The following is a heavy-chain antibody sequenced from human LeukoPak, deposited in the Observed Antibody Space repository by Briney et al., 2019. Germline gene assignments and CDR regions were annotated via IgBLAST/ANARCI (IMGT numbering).Heavy chain of an antibody. V-gene: IGHV3-30*03. CDR1: GFSFSSLG. D-gene: IGHD1-26*01. CDR3: ARDSGSYLQPTDY. Sequence: GGSLRLSCAASGFSFSSLGMHWVRQAPGKGLEWVAVISYDGNKKYYGDSVKGRFTISRDNSKNTLYLQMNSLRADDTAVYHCARDSGSYLQPTDYWGQGTLVTVSS. CDR2: ISYDGNKK. J-gene: IGHJ4*02.